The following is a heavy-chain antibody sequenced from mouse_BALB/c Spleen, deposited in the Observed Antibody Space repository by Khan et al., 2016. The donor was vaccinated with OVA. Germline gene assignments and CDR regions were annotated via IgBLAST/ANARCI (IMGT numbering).Heavy chain of an antibody. D-gene: IGHD1-1*01. CDR2: IDPYNGGT. Sequence: VQLQQSGPELVKPGASVKVSCKASGYSFTDYNMFWVKQSPGKSLEWIGYIDPYNGGTSYNQKFKGKATLTVDKSSSTAFMHLSSLTSEDSAVLYCARADDYGSSYYFDYWGQGTTLTVSA. CDR3: ARADDYGSSYYFDY. CDR1: GYSFTDYN. V-gene: IGHV1S135*01. J-gene: IGHJ2*01.